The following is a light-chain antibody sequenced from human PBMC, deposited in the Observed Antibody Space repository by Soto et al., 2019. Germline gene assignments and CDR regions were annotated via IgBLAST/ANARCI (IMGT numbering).Light chain of an antibody. CDR1: SSNIGNHY. J-gene: IGLJ2*01. CDR3: ATWDDSLSAAV. Sequence: QSVLTQPPSVSAAPGQTVTISCSGSSSNIGNHYVSWYQQLPGTAPKLLIYDNNKRPSGIPDRFSGSKSGTSATLGITGLQTGDEADYYCATWDDSLSAAVFGGGTKVTVL. V-gene: IGLV1-51*01. CDR2: DNN.